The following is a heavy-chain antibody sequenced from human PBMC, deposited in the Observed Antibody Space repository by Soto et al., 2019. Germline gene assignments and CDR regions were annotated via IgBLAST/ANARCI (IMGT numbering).Heavy chain of an antibody. CDR2: ISGSGGST. J-gene: IGHJ6*02. V-gene: IGHV3-23*01. CDR3: AACIAAAGTCYYGMDV. Sequence: GGSLRLSCAASGFTLSSYAMSWVRQAPGKGLEWVSAISGSGGSTYYADSVKGRFTISRDNSKNTLYLQMNSLRAEDTAVYYCAACIAAAGTCYYGMDVWGQGTTVTVSS. D-gene: IGHD6-13*01. CDR1: GFTLSSYA.